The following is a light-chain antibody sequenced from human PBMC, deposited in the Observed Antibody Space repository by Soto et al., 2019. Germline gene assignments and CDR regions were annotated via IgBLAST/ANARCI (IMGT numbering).Light chain of an antibody. Sequence: QSVLTQPASVSGSPGQAITISCSGTSSDVGALNYVSWYQQHPGKPPKLMIYEVSYRPSGVSNRFSGSKSGNTASLTISGLQAEDEAAHYCSSFTPRRPHSFGTPSKV. CDR1: SSDVGALNY. V-gene: IGLV2-14*01. CDR2: EVS. J-gene: IGLJ1*01. CDR3: SSFTPRRPHS.